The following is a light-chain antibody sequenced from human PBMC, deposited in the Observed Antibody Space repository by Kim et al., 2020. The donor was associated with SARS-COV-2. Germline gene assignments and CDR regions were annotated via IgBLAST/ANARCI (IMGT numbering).Light chain of an antibody. CDR1: QGISNS. CDR2: AAS. CDR3: QQYYFTPPET. Sequence: DIQMTQSPSSLSASVGDRVTITCRASQGISNSLAWYQQKPGKAPKLLLYAASRLESGVPSRFSGSGSGTDYTLTINSLQPEDFATYYCQQYYFTPPETFGGGTKVDIK. J-gene: IGKJ4*01. V-gene: IGKV1-NL1*01.